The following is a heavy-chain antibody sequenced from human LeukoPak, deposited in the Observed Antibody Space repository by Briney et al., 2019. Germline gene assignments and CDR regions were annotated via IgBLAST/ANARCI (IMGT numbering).Heavy chain of an antibody. Sequence: PSETLSLTCTVSGGSISSYYWSWIRQPPGKGLEWIGYIYYSGSTNYNPSLKSRVTISVDTSKNQFSLKLSSVTAADTAVYYCARGAQYYDILTGYHAPGAYFDLWGRGTLVTVSS. V-gene: IGHV4-59*01. J-gene: IGHJ2*01. CDR2: IYYSGST. D-gene: IGHD3-9*01. CDR1: GGSISSYY. CDR3: ARGAQYYDILTGYHAPGAYFDL.